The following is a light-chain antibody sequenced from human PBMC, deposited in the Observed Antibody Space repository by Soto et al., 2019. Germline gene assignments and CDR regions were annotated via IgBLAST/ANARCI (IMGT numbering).Light chain of an antibody. CDR2: VAS. CDR3: QQSYSNPIT. V-gene: IGKV1-39*01. CDR1: QSISSY. Sequence: DIQMTQSPSSLSASVGDRVTITCRASQSISSYLNWYQQKPGKGPKLLIYVASNLQSGVPSRFSGSGSGTDFTLTISSLQPEDFATYYCQQSYSNPITFGQGTRLEN. J-gene: IGKJ5*01.